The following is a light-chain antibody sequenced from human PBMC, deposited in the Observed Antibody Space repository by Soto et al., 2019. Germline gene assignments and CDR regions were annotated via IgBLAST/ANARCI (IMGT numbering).Light chain of an antibody. V-gene: IGKV3-15*01. Sequence: EIVMTQSPATLSVSPGERATLSCRASQSVSSNLAWYQQKPGQAPRLLIYGASTSATGIPARFSGSGSGTEFTLTISSLQSEDFAVYYCQHSNNWPRTFGQGTKVEIK. CDR3: QHSNNWPRT. J-gene: IGKJ1*01. CDR1: QSVSSN. CDR2: GAS.